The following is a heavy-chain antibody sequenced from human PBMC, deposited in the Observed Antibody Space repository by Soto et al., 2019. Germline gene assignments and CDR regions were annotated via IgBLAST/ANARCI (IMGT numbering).Heavy chain of an antibody. CDR2: IYRTGST. CDR3: ASRDPGTSIDY. V-gene: IGHV4-34*01. CDR1: GGSFSGYY. Sequence: SQTLSLTCAVYGGSFSGYYWTWVRQPPGQGLEWIGEIYRTGSTNYNPSLKSRVTISLDKSENQFSLKVTSLTAADTAVYYCASRDPGTSIDYWGQGDLVHVSS. D-gene: IGHD1-7*01. J-gene: IGHJ4*02.